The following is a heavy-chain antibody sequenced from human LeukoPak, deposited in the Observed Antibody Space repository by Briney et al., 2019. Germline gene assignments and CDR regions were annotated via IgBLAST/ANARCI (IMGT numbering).Heavy chain of an antibody. V-gene: IGHV4-59*01. CDR2: IYYSGST. J-gene: IGHJ4*02. CDR3: ARGPDSSSCYGPFDY. CDR1: GGSISSYY. Sequence: SETLSLTCTVSGGSISSYYWSWIRQPPGKGLEWIGYIYYSGSTNYNPSLKSRVTISVDTSKNQFSLKLSSVTAADTAVYYCARGPDSSSCYGPFDYWGQGTLVTVSS. D-gene: IGHD6-13*01.